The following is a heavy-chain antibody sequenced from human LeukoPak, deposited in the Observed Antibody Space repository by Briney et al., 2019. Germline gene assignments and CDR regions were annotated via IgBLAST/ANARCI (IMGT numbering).Heavy chain of an antibody. CDR3: ARGERSTVVYFDY. CDR1: GGTFSSYA. V-gene: IGHV1-69*04. CDR2: IIPILGIA. D-gene: IGHD4-23*01. Sequence: ASVTVSCKASGGTFSSYAISWVRQAPGQGLEWMGRIIPILGIANYAQKLQGRVTITADKSTSTAYMELSSLRSEDTAVYYCARGERSTVVYFDYWGQGTLVTVSS. J-gene: IGHJ4*02.